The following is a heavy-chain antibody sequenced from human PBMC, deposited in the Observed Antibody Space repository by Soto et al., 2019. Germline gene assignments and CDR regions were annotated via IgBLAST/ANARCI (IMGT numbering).Heavy chain of an antibody. CDR2: INAGNGNT. V-gene: IGHV1-3*01. CDR3: ARDHPYPGSSWFFFDL. CDR1: GYIFTSNV. J-gene: IGHJ4*02. D-gene: IGHD6-13*01. Sequence: GASVKVSCKASGYIFTSNVMHWVRQAPGQRLEWMGWINAGNGNTEYSQKFQGRVTITRDTPASTAFMELSSLRSEDTAVYYCARDHPYPGSSWFFFDLWGQGTLVTVSS.